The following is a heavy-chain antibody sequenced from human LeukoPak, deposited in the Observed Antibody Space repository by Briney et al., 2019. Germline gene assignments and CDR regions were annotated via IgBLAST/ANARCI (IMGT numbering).Heavy chain of an antibody. J-gene: IGHJ6*02. CDR2: IYYSGST. D-gene: IGHD2-15*01. Sequence: SETLSLTCTVSGGSISSSSYYWGWIRQPPGKGLEWIGSIYYSGSTYYNPSLKSRVTISVDTSKNQFSLKLSSVTAADTAVYYCARQIQIFHLLSRDYYYGMDVWGQGTTVTVSS. V-gene: IGHV4-39*01. CDR3: ARQIQIFHLLSRDYYYGMDV. CDR1: GGSISSSSYY.